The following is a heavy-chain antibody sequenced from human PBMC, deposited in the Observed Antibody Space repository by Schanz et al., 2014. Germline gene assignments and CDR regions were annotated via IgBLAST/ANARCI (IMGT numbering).Heavy chain of an antibody. J-gene: IGHJ6*02. CDR3: AKGMGYCSGGTCYDYYYYGLDV. Sequence: DVQLLESGGGLVQPGGSLRLSCAASGFTFNSYAMTWVRQAPGKGLEWVSSISHSGGSKYYADSVKGRFTISRDNSENTLYLQINSLSADDTAVFYCAKGMGYCSGGTCYDYYYYGLDVWGQGTTVTVSS. CDR2: ISHSGGSK. CDR1: GFTFNSYA. V-gene: IGHV3-23*01. D-gene: IGHD2-15*01.